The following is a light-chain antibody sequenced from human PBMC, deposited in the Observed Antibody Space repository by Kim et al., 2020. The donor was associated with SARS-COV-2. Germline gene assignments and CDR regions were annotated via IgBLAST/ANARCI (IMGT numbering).Light chain of an antibody. CDR2: AAS. J-gene: IGKJ1*01. CDR3: QQSYSTPRT. V-gene: IGKV1-39*01. CDR1: QSISSY. Sequence: ASVGDRDTIPCRARQSISSYLNWYQQKPGKAPTRLIYAASSLQSGVPSRFSGSGSGTDFTLTISSLQPEDFATYYCQQSYSTPRTFGQGTKVDIK.